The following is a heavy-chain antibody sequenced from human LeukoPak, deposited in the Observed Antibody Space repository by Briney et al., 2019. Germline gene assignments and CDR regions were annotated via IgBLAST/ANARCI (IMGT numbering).Heavy chain of an antibody. Sequence: PGGSLRLSCAASGFTSSSYWMSWVRQAPGKGLEWVANIKQDGSEKYYVDSVKGRFTISRDNAKNSLYLQMNSLRAEDTAVYYCARDKIVGATNFDYWGQGTLVTVSS. V-gene: IGHV3-7*01. CDR3: ARDKIVGATNFDY. J-gene: IGHJ4*02. CDR2: IKQDGSEK. CDR1: GFTSSSYW. D-gene: IGHD1-26*01.